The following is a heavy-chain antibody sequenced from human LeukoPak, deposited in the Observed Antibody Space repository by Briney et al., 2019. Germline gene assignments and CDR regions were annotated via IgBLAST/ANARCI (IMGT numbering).Heavy chain of an antibody. J-gene: IGHJ5*02. D-gene: IGHD3-10*01. Sequence: GGSLRLSCAASGFTFSSYAMHWVRQAPGKGLEWVAVISYDGSNKYYADSVKGRFTISRDNSKNTLYLQMNSLRAEDTAVYYCARGSGSGVKNWFDPWGQGTLVTVSS. CDR3: ARGSGSGVKNWFDP. CDR2: ISYDGSNK. V-gene: IGHV3-30*04. CDR1: GFTFSSYA.